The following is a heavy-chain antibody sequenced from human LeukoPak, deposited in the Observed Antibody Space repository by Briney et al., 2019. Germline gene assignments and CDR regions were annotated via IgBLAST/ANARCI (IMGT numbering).Heavy chain of an antibody. CDR2: INPGDGGT. J-gene: IGHJ4*02. V-gene: IGHV1-46*01. CDR3: ATFTTVSTGDY. CDR1: GYRSARYY. D-gene: IGHD4-17*01. Sequence: ASVKVSCKASGYRSARYYMHWVRQAPGQGLEWMGIINPGDGGTTYAQKFEGRLNLTRGMSTSTVYMELSSLRSEDTAMYYCATFTTVSTGDYWGQGSLVAVSS.